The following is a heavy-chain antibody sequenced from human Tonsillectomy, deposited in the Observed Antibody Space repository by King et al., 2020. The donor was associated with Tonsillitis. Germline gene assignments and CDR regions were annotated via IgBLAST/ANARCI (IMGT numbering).Heavy chain of an antibody. J-gene: IGHJ4*02. D-gene: IGHD2-8*02. CDR1: GFTFSSYT. CDR2: IPSSGAYT. V-gene: IGHV3-21*01. CDR3: AKANVLQMGGDY. Sequence: VQLVESGGGLVKPGGSLRLSCAASGFTFSSYTMNWVRQAPGEGLEWVSSIPSSGAYTHSADSIKGRFTISRDNAENSLYLQMNSLRAEDTAVYFCAKANVLQMGGDYWGQGTLVTVSS.